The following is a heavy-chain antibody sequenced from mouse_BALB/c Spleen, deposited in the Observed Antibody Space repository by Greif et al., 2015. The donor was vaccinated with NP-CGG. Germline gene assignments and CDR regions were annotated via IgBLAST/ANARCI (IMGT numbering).Heavy chain of an antibody. V-gene: IGHV1S81*02. CDR1: GYTFTSYW. Sequence: VQLQQSGAELVKPGASVKLSCTASGYTFTSYWMHWVQQRPGQGLAWIGEINPSNGRTNYNEKFQSKATLTVDKSSSTAYMKLSSLTAEDSAVYDCAIDDGYYYYAMDYGGQGTSVTVSA. D-gene: IGHD2-3*01. J-gene: IGHJ4*01. CDR3: AIDDGYYYYAMDY. CDR2: INPSNGRT.